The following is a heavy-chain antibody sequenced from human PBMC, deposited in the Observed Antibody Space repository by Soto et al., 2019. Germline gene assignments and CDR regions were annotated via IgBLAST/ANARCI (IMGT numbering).Heavy chain of an antibody. CDR1: GFSLSTSGMC. D-gene: IGHD3-22*01. J-gene: IGHJ4*02. CDR2: IDWDDDK. Sequence: NFSRSGPTLVNPTQTLTLTCTFSGFSLSTSGMCVSWIRQPPGKALEWLALIDWDDDKYYSTSLKTRLTISKDTSKNQVVLTMTNMDPVDTATYYCARIRGYYDSSGFYFDYWGQGTLVTVSS. V-gene: IGHV2-70*01. CDR3: ARIRGYYDSSGFYFDY.